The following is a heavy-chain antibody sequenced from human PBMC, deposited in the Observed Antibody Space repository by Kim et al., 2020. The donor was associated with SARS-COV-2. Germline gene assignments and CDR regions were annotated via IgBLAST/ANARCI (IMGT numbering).Heavy chain of an antibody. D-gene: IGHD6-13*01. CDR1: GESFSGYY. CDR2: INHSRST. CDR3: ARRSGYSSSWYTGGPFDY. V-gene: IGHV4-34*01. J-gene: IGHJ4*01. Sequence: LETLSLTCAVYGESFSGYYWSWIRQPPGKGLEWIGEINHSRSTNYNPSLKSRVTISLDTSKNQFSLKLSSVTAADTAVYYCARRSGYSSSWYTGGPFDY.